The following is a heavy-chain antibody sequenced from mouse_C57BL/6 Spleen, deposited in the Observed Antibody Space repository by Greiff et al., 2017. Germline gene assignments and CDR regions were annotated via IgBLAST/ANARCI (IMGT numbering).Heavy chain of an antibody. V-gene: IGHV5-4*01. J-gene: IGHJ2*01. Sequence: EVQGVESGGGLVKPGGSLKLSCAASGFTFSSYAMSWVRQTPEKRLEWVATISDGGSYTYYPDNVKGRFTISRDNAKNNLYLQMSHLKSEDTTMYYCAEGGWYWVYYLDYWGQGTTLTVSS. CDR3: AEGGWYWVYYLDY. D-gene: IGHD3-3*01. CDR1: GFTFSSYA. CDR2: ISDGGSYT.